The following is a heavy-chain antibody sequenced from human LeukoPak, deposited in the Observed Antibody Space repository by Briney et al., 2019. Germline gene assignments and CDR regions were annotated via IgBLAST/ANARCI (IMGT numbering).Heavy chain of an antibody. V-gene: IGHV4-4*07. J-gene: IGHJ5*02. CDR3: ARTQYSSSWYSSWGNWFDP. CDR1: GGSISSYY. CDR2: IYTSGST. Sequence: SETLSLTCTVSGGSISSYYWSWIRQPAGKGLEWIGRIYTSGSTNYNPSLKSRVTMSVDTSKNQFSLKLSSVTAADTAVYYCARTQYSSSWYSSWGNWFDPWGQGTLVTVSS. D-gene: IGHD6-13*01.